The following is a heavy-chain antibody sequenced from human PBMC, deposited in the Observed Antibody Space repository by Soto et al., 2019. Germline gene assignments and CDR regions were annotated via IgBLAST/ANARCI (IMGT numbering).Heavy chain of an antibody. CDR2: INAGNGNT. CDR3: ARDSTLRCLDY. CDR1: GYTFTSYA. D-gene: IGHD4-17*01. J-gene: IGHJ4*02. V-gene: IGHV1-3*01. Sequence: QVQLVQSGAEVKKPGASVKVSCKASGYTFTSYAMHWVRQAPGQRLEWMGWINAGNGNTKYSQKFQGRVTITRDTAESTAYMELSSLRSEDTAVYYCARDSTLRCLDYWGQGTLVTVSS.